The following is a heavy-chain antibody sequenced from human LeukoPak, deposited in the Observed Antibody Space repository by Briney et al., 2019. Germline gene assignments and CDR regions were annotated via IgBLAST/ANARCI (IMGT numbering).Heavy chain of an antibody. CDR1: GCTFSSYA. CDR2: ISGSGGST. D-gene: IGHD4-17*01. CDR3: AKGTTVTTLGRFFAFDI. Sequence: GGSLRLSCAASGCTFSSYAMSWVRQAPGKGLEWVAAISGSGGSTYYADSVKGRFTISRDNSKNTLYLQMNSLRAEDTAVYYCAKGTTVTTLGRFFAFDIWGQGTMVTVSS. J-gene: IGHJ3*02. V-gene: IGHV3-23*01.